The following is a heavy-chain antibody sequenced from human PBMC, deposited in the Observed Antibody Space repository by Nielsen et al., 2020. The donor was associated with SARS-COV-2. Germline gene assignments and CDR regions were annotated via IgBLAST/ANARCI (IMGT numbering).Heavy chain of an antibody. Sequence: ASVKVSCKASGYTFTGYYMHWVRQAPGQGLEWMGRINPNSGGTNYAQKFQGRVTMTRDTSISTAYMELSRLRSDDTAVYYCARDSAGGYSMVRGNYGMDVWGQGTTVTVSS. CDR2: INPNSGGT. CDR1: GYTFTGYY. CDR3: ARDSAGGYSMVRGNYGMDV. V-gene: IGHV1-2*06. D-gene: IGHD3-10*01. J-gene: IGHJ6*02.